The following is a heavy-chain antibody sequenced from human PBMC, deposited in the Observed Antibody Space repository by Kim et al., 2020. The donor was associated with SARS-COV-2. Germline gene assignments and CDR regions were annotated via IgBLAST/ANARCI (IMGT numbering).Heavy chain of an antibody. D-gene: IGHD5-18*01. Sequence: GGSLRLSCAASGFTFSSYGMHWVRQAPGKGLEWVAVIWYDGSNKYYADSVKGRFTISRDNSKKTLYLQMNSLRAEDTAVYYCAREAGIQLWFPGAARVWGQGTPVTVSS. V-gene: IGHV3-33*01. J-gene: IGHJ6*02. CDR2: IWYDGSNK. CDR1: GFTFSSYG. CDR3: AREAGIQLWFPGAARV.